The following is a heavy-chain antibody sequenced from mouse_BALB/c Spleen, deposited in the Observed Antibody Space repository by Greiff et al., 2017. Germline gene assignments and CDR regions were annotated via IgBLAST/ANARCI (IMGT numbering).Heavy chain of an antibody. J-gene: IGHJ3*01. V-gene: IGHV1S81*02. Sequence: QVQLQQPGAELVKPGASVKLSCKASGYTFTSYYMYWVKQRPGQGLEWIGGINPSNGGTNFNEKFKSKATLTVDKSSSTAYMQLSSLTSEDSAVYYCTRHRYDGDWFAYWGQGTLVTVAA. CDR3: TRHRYDGDWFAY. CDR2: INPSNGGT. D-gene: IGHD2-14*01. CDR1: GYTFTSYY.